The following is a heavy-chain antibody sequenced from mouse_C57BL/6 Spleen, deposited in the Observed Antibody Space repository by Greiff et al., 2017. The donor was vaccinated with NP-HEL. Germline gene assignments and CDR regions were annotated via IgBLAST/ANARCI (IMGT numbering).Heavy chain of an antibody. CDR1: GYTFTSYG. V-gene: IGHV1-58*01. CDR2: IYIGTGYT. J-gene: IGHJ4*01. D-gene: IGHD1-1*01. Sequence: VQLQQSGAELVRPGSSVKMSCKTSGYTFTSYGINWVKQRPGQGLEWIGYIYIGTGYTEYTEKFQGKATLTSDTSSSTAYMQLSSLTSEDAAIYFCARSGITTVEGYYAVDYWGQGTSVTVSS. CDR3: ARSGITTVEGYYAVDY.